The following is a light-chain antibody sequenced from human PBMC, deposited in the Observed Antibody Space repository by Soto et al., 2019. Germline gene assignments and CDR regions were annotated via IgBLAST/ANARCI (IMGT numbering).Light chain of an antibody. J-gene: IGKJ1*01. V-gene: IGKV3-20*01. CDR1: QSVSSN. Sequence: EIVMTHSPSTLSVSPLERPTLSFMSSQSVSSNLAWYQQKPGQAPRLLIYGASSRATGIPDRFSGSGSGTDFTLTISRLEPEDFAVYYCQQYGSSLLWTFGQGTKVDIK. CDR2: GAS. CDR3: QQYGSSLLWT.